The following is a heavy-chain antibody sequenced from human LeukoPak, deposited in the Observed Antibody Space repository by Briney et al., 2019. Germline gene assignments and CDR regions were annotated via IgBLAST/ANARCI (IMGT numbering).Heavy chain of an antibody. D-gene: IGHD1-26*01. CDR1: GGTFSSYA. V-gene: IGHV1-69*05. J-gene: IGHJ3*02. Sequence: GASVKVSCKASGGTFSSYAISWVRQAPGQGLEWMGRIIPIFGTANYAQKFQGRVTITTDESTSTAYMELSSLRSEDTAVYYCARDTVGAILTDAFDSWGQGTMVTVSS. CDR2: IIPIFGTA. CDR3: ARDTVGAILTDAFDS.